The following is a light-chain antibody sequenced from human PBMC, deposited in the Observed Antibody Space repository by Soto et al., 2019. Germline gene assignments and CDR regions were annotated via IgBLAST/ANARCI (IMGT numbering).Light chain of an antibody. J-gene: IGKJ1*01. V-gene: IGKV3-20*01. CDR2: GAS. CDR3: QQYGSSPWT. Sequence: DIVLTQSPGTLSLSPGETPTLSYRASQTVSNSYLAWYQQKPGQAPRLLIYGASGRATGIPDRFSGSGSRTDFTLIITRLEPEDFAFYYCQQYGSSPWTFGQGTKVDIK. CDR1: QTVSNSY.